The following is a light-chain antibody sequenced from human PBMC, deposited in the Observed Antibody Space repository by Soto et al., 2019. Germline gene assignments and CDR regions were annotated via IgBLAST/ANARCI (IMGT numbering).Light chain of an antibody. CDR2: GAS. V-gene: IGKV3-20*01. CDR1: QSVSSSY. J-gene: IGKJ4*01. CDR3: QQYDSSPLT. Sequence: EIVLTQSPGTLSLSPGERATLSCKASQSVSSSYLAWYQQKPGQAPRLLIYGASSRATGIPDRFSGSRSGTDFTLTFSRLEPEDFAVYYCQQYDSSPLTFGGGTKVEIK.